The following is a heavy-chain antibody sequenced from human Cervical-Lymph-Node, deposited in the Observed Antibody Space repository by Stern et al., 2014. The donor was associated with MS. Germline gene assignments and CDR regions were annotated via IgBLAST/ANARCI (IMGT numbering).Heavy chain of an antibody. J-gene: IGHJ4*02. D-gene: IGHD6-19*01. CDR2: IYPGDSDT. CDR1: GYSFTNYW. Sequence: EVQLVESGAEVKKPGESLKISCEGSGYSFTNYWIGWLRQMPGKGLEWMGIIYPGDSDTIYSPSFQGQVTISADKSISTAYLQWSSLKASDTAMYYCARRNIHSTNGWYHFDYWGQGTLVTVSS. V-gene: IGHV5-51*03. CDR3: ARRNIHSTNGWYHFDY.